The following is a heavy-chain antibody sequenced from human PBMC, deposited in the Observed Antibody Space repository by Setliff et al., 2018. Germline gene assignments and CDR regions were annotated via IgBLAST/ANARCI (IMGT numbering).Heavy chain of an antibody. D-gene: IGHD3-3*01. V-gene: IGHV3-7*01. Sequence: GGSLRLSCAASGFTFSSYSMNWVRQAPGKGLEWVANIKQDGSEKYYVDSVKGRFTISRDNAKNSLYLQMNSLRAEDTAVYYCARAGWGVPGDFWSGSRDPYGMDVWGQGTTVTVSS. CDR1: GFTFSSYS. J-gene: IGHJ6*02. CDR3: ARAGWGVPGDFWSGSRDPYGMDV. CDR2: IKQDGSEK.